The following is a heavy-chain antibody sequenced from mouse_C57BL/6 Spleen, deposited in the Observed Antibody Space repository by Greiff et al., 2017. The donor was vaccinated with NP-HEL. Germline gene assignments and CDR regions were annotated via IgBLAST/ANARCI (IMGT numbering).Heavy chain of an antibody. V-gene: IGHV1-82*01. D-gene: IGHD2-3*01. J-gene: IGHJ1*03. CDR3: ARDYDGGYFDV. CDR2: IYPGDGDT. Sequence: QVQLQQSGPELVKPGASVKISCKASGYAFSSSWMNWVKQRPGKGLEWIGRIYPGDGDTNYNGKFKGKATLTADKSSSTAFMQLSSLTSEDSAVYFCARDYDGGYFDVWGTVTTVTVSS. CDR1: GYAFSSSW.